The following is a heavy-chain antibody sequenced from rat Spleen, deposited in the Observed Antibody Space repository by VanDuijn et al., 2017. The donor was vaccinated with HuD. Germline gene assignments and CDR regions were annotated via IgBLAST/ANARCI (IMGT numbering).Heavy chain of an antibody. J-gene: IGHJ3*01. V-gene: IGHV5-25*01. CDR1: GFTFSNYD. Sequence: EVQLVESGGGLVQPGRSLKLSCAASGFTFSNYDMAWVRQAPTQGLEWVASISISGDNTYYRDSVKGRFTVSRDNAKSTLYLQMDSLRSEDKATYYCARLGGIYNWFAFWGQGTLVTVSS. D-gene: IGHD4-6*01. CDR3: ARLGGIYNWFAF. CDR2: ISISGDNT.